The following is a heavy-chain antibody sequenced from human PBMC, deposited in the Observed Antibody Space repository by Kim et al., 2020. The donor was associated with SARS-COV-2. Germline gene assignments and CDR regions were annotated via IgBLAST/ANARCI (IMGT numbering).Heavy chain of an antibody. CDR3: ARENYRRYSSSWYDPFDI. J-gene: IGHJ3*02. D-gene: IGHD6-13*01. Sequence: KSRVTISVDTSKNQFSLKLSSVTAADTAVYYCARENYRRYSSSWYDPFDIWGQGTMVTVSS. V-gene: IGHV4-59*01.